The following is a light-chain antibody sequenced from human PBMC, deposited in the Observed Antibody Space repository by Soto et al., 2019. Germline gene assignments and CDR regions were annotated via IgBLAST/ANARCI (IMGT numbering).Light chain of an antibody. CDR1: QSVSSN. J-gene: IGKJ2*01. V-gene: IGKV3-15*01. Sequence: EIVMTQSPATLSVSPGERATLSCRASQSVSSNLAGYQQKPGQAPRLLIYGASTRATGIPARFSGSGSGTEFTLTISSLQSEDFAVYYCQQYNNWPPNTFGQGTKLEIK. CDR2: GAS. CDR3: QQYNNWPPNT.